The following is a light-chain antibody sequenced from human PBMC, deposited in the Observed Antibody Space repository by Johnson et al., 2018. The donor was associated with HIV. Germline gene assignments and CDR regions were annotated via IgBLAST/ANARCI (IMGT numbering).Light chain of an antibody. CDR3: GTWDSSLSAGF. CDR2: ENK. J-gene: IGLJ1*01. V-gene: IGLV1-51*02. Sequence: SMLTQPPSVSAAPGQKVTISCSGSSPNIGINNVSWYQPLPGTAPKLLIYENKRRPSGIPDRFSGSKSGPSAHLGLTGLQTGDEADYYCGTWDSSLSAGFFGTGTKVTVL. CDR1: SPNIGINN.